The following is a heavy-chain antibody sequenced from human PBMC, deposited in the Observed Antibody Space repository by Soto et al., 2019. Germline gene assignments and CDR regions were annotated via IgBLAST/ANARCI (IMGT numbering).Heavy chain of an antibody. D-gene: IGHD6-13*01. CDR2: TYYRSKWYN. CDR3: ARVAYSSSWYYYYGMDV. V-gene: IGHV6-1*01. J-gene: IGHJ6*02. CDR1: GDSVSSNSAA. Sequence: SQTLSLTCVISGDSVSSNSAAWNWIRQSPSRGLEWLGRTYYRSKWYNDYAVSVKSRITINPDTSKNQFSLQLNSVTPEDTAVYYCARVAYSSSWYYYYGMDVWAQGTTVTVSS.